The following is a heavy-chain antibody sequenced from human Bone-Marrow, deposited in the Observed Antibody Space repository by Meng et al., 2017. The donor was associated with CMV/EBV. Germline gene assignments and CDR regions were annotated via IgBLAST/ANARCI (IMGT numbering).Heavy chain of an antibody. V-gene: IGHV1-8*03. CDR3: ARDGMEVTTVTKAAFDI. Sequence: ASVKVSCKASGYTFTSYDINWVRQATGQGLEWMGWMNPNSGNTGYAQKFQGRVTITRNTSISTAYMELSSLRSEDTAVYYCARDGMEVTTVTKAAFDIWGQGTMVTVSS. J-gene: IGHJ3*02. D-gene: IGHD4-17*01. CDR1: GYTFTSYD. CDR2: MNPNSGNT.